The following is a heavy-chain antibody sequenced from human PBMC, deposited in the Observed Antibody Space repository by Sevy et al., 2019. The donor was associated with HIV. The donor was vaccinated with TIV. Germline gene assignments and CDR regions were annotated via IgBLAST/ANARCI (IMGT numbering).Heavy chain of an antibody. CDR3: ARDSDNDDILTGYYPFDY. Sequence: ASVKVSCKASGYTFTSQYMHWVRQAPGQGLEWMVIINPSGGSTSYAQKFQGRVTMTRDTSTSTVYMELGSLRSEDTAVYYCARDSDNDDILTGYYPFDYWGQGTLVTVSS. CDR2: INPSGGST. V-gene: IGHV1-46*01. D-gene: IGHD3-9*01. CDR1: GYTFTSQY. J-gene: IGHJ4*02.